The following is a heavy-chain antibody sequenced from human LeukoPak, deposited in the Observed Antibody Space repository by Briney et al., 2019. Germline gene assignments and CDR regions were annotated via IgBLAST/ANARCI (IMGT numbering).Heavy chain of an antibody. D-gene: IGHD4-11*01. CDR1: GGSINSTRYY. Sequence: SETLSLTCTVSGGSINSTRYYWGWIRQPPGKGLELIGSIYYSGDTHYNPSLRSRVTISVDTSKNQFSLRMHSMTAADTSFYYCATGSMTTRYYYYFHMDVWGTGTTVTVSS. V-gene: IGHV4-39*01. CDR2: IYYSGDT. J-gene: IGHJ6*03. CDR3: ATGSMTTRYYYYFHMDV.